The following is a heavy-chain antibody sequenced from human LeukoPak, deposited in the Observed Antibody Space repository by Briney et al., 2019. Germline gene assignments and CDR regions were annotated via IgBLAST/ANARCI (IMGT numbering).Heavy chain of an antibody. CDR3: ARGTYASSWFCDF. Sequence: GASVKVSCKTSGYTFSNYAIHWLRQAPGQRLEWMGWVNAGNNNTKYSQKFQDRITITRDTSASTAYMELSSLRSQDTALYYCARGTYASSWFCDFWGQGTLVTVSS. J-gene: IGHJ4*02. CDR2: VNAGNNNT. CDR1: GYTFSNYA. D-gene: IGHD6-13*01. V-gene: IGHV1-3*01.